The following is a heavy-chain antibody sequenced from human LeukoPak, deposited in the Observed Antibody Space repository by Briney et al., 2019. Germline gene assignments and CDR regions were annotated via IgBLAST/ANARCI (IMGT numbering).Heavy chain of an antibody. CDR2: ISGSGGST. D-gene: IGHD4-11*01. CDR3: AKVYRAYSRPGSFDY. CDR1: GFTFSSYA. V-gene: IGHV3-23*01. J-gene: IGHJ4*02. Sequence: GGSLRLSCAASGFTFSSYAMSWVRQAPGKGLEWVSAISGSGGSTYYADSVKGRFTISRDNSKNTLYLQMNSLRAEDTAVYYCAKVYRAYSRPGSFDYWGQGNLVTVSS.